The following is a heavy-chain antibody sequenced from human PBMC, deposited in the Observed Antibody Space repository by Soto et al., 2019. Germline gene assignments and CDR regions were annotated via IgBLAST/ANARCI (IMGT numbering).Heavy chain of an antibody. V-gene: IGHV3-30-3*01. D-gene: IGHD3-10*01. CDR1: GFTFNTYT. J-gene: IGHJ1*01. CDR2: LSYDGGNE. CDR3: AKDSIWLRSITGQNNS. Sequence: QVQLVESGGGVVQPGRSLRLSCAASGFTFNTYTMHWVRQAPGKGLEWVTFLSYDGGNEYYADSVKGRFTISRDNSKNTLFLQMNSPRPEDTDVYYCAKDSIWLRSITGQNNSWSQGTLVTVSS.